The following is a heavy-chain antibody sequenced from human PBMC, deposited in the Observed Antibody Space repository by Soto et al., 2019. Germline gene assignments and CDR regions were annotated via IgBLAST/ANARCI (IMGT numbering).Heavy chain of an antibody. D-gene: IGHD6-6*01. Sequence: ASVKVSCKASGYTFSRYAMHWVRRAPGPRLEWMGCINAGKDNTRYSQKFQSRVTFTRDTCATTAYMEMRCLRSEDTAVYYCAREAPRPCYYYRLDVWGQGTTGTVST. CDR2: INAGKDNT. V-gene: IGHV1-3*01. CDR1: GYTFSRYA. CDR3: AREAPRPCYYYRLDV. J-gene: IGHJ6*01.